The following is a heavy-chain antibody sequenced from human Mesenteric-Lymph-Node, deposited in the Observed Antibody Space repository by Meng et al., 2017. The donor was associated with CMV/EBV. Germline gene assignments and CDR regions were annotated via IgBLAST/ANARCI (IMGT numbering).Heavy chain of an antibody. Sequence: ASVKVSCKASGYTFTGYYMHWVRQAPGQGLEWMGWINPKSGGTHYAQKLQGRVTLTRDTSINTAYMELSSRRSDDAAVYCCAKEGGIAAFHPWGQGTLVTVSS. V-gene: IGHV1-2*02. D-gene: IGHD6-13*01. CDR2: INPKSGGT. J-gene: IGHJ5*02. CDR3: AKEGGIAAFHP. CDR1: GYTFTGYY.